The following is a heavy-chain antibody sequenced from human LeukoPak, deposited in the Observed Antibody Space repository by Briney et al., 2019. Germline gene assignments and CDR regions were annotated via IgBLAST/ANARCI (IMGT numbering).Heavy chain of an antibody. V-gene: IGHV1-46*01. CDR3: AREWVGATSGYYYYYGMDV. D-gene: IGHD1-26*01. CDR2: INPSGGST. CDR1: GYTFTSYY. J-gene: IGHJ6*02. Sequence: GASVKVSCKASGYTFTSYYMHWVRQAPGQGLEWMGIINPSGGSTSYAQKFQGRVTMTRDTSTSTVYMELSSLRSEDTAVYYCAREWVGATSGYYYYYGMDVWGQGTTVTVSS.